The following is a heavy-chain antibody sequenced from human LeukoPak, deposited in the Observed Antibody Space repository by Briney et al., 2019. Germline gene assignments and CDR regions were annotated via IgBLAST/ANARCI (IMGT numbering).Heavy chain of an antibody. CDR1: GGSFSGYY. D-gene: IGHD2-2*01. J-gene: IGHJ4*02. Sequence: SETLSLTCAVYGGSFSGYYWSWIRQPPGKGLEWIGEINHSGSTNYNPSLKSRVTISVDTSKNQFSLKLSSVTAADTAVYYCASLDCSSTSCSIRGYYWGQGTLVTVSS. CDR3: ASLDCSSTSCSIRGYY. CDR2: INHSGST. V-gene: IGHV4-34*01.